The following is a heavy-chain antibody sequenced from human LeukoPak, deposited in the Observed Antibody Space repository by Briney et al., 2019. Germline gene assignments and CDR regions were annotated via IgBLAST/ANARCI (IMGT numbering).Heavy chain of an antibody. Sequence: SETLSLTCAVYGGSFSGYYWSWLRQPPGKGLEWIGEINHSGSTNYNPSLKSRVTISVDTSKNQFSLKLSSVTAADTAVYYCARTVGITMVRGVIWWFDPWGQGTLVTVSS. CDR3: ARTVGITMVRGVIWWFDP. D-gene: IGHD3-10*01. CDR1: GGSFSGYY. J-gene: IGHJ5*02. V-gene: IGHV4-34*01. CDR2: INHSGST.